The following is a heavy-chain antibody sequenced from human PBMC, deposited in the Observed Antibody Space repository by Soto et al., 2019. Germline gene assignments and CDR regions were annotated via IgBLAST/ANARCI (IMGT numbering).Heavy chain of an antibody. Sequence: QVQLVESGGGLVQPGTSLRLPCAVSGFSFRTYGFHWVRQPPVKGLQWVAVISPKGHSDAVEGRFTISRDNSKDTSYLQMNNLRAEDTAVYYCARDDAFANENAFDLWGQGTMVTVSS. J-gene: IGHJ3*01. D-gene: IGHD1-1*01. CDR2: ISPK. CDR3: ARDDAFANENAFDL. CDR1: GFSFRTYG. V-gene: IGHV3-33*01.